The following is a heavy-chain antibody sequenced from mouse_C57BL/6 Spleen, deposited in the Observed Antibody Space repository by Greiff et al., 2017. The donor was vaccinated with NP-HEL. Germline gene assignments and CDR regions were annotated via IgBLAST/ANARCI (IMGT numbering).Heavy chain of an antibody. Sequence: VQLVESGPELVKPGASVKISCKASGYAFSSSWMNWVKQRPGKGLEWIGRIYPGDGDTNYNGKFKGKATLTADKSSSTAYMQLSSLTSEDSAVYFCAPVTYSKGWFAYWGQGTLVTVSA. V-gene: IGHV1-82*01. CDR3: APVTYSKGWFAY. D-gene: IGHD2-5*01. CDR2: IYPGDGDT. CDR1: GYAFSSSW. J-gene: IGHJ3*01.